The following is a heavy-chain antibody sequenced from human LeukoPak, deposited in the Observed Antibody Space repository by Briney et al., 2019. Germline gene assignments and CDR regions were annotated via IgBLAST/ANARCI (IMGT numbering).Heavy chain of an antibody. V-gene: IGHV3-23*01. Sequence: GGSLRLSCAASGFTFSLYAMSWVRQDPGEGLEWVSAISGSGGSTYYADSVKGRFTISRDNSKNTLYLQMNSLRAEDTAVYYCAMYRGYTYGYPFDYWGQGTLVTVSS. J-gene: IGHJ4*02. CDR1: GFTFSLYA. CDR3: AMYRGYTYGYPFDY. CDR2: ISGSGGST. D-gene: IGHD5-18*01.